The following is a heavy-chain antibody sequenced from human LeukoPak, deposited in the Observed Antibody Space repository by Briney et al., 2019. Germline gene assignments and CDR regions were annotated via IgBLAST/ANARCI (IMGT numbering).Heavy chain of an antibody. CDR2: IKSESDGGTA. D-gene: IGHD4-17*01. J-gene: IGHJ4*02. V-gene: IGHV3-15*01. CDR3: STIHDYGDCY. Sequence: GGSLRLSCAASGFTFSSYNMNWVRQAPGKGLEWVGRIKSESDGGTADYAAPVKGRFIISRDDSRDMVFLQMNSLKTGDTAVYYCSTIHDYGDCYWGQGALVTVSS. CDR1: GFTFSSYN.